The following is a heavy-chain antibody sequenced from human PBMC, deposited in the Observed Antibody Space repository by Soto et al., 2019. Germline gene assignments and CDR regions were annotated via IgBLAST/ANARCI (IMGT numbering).Heavy chain of an antibody. CDR1: GFTFSNYG. CDR3: AKDPAPRSYYYGPGGYYYMDV. V-gene: IGHV3-23*01. D-gene: IGHD3-10*01. Sequence: GGSLRLSCAASGFTFSNYGMSWVRQAPGKGLEWVSAISGSGGSTYYADSVKGRFTISRDNSKNTLYLQMNSLRAEDTAVYYCAKDPAPRSYYYGPGGYYYMDVWGKGTTVTVSS. J-gene: IGHJ6*03. CDR2: ISGSGGST.